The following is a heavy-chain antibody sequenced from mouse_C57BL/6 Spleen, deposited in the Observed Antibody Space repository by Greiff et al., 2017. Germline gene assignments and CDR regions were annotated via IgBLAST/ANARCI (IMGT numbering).Heavy chain of an antibody. Sequence: QVQLQQPGAELVKPGASVKVSCKASGYTFTSYWMHWVKQRPGQGLEWIGRLHPSDSDTNYNQKFKGKATLTVDKSSSTAYMQLSSLTSEDSAVYYCAIGMGRPYFDVWGTGTTVTVSS. CDR3: AIGMGRPYFDV. D-gene: IGHD1-1*01. CDR2: LHPSDSDT. V-gene: IGHV1-74*01. CDR1: GYTFTSYW. J-gene: IGHJ1*03.